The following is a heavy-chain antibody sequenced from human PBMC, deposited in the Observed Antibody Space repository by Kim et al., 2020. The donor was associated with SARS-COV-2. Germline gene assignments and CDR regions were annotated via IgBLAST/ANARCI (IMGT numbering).Heavy chain of an antibody. CDR3: ARDLRGGYYFDS. V-gene: IGHV3-23*01. D-gene: IGHD3-16*01. Sequence: YYADSGRGRFTISRDKSNTTLYLQVNGLRAEDTAVYYCARDLRGGYYFDSWGQGTLVTVSS. J-gene: IGHJ4*02.